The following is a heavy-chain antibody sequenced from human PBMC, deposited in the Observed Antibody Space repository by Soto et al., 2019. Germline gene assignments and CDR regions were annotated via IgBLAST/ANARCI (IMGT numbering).Heavy chain of an antibody. J-gene: IGHJ6*02. CDR1: GFTFGDYA. D-gene: IGHD2-8*01. CDR2: IRSKAYGGTT. CDR3: TRAGVGDYYYYGMDV. V-gene: IGHV3-49*03. Sequence: EVPLVESGGGLVQPGRSLRLSCTPSGFTFGDYAISWFRQAPGKGLEWVGFIRSKAYGGTTEYAASVKGRFTISRDDSKSIAYLQMNSLKTEDTAVYYCTRAGVGDYYYYGMDVWGQGTTVTVSS.